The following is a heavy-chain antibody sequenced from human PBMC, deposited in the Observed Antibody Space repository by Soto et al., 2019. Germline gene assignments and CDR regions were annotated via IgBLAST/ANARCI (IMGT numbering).Heavy chain of an antibody. Sequence: QVQLVQSGAEVKEPGASVKVSCKASGYTFTSYYLHWVRQAPGQGLEWMGIINPSGGTTNYAQKFQGRVTMTRDTSTTTVYMELSSLRFEDTAVYYCARGYPPRDQVGNLPGAHWGQGTLVTVSS. D-gene: IGHD1-26*01. V-gene: IGHV1-46*03. CDR1: GYTFTSYY. CDR3: ARGYPPRDQVGNLPGAH. J-gene: IGHJ4*02. CDR2: INPSGGTT.